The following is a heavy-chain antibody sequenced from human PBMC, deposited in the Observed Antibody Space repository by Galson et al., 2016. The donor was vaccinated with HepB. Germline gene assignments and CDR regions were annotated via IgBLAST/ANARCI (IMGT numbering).Heavy chain of an antibody. Sequence: SLRLSCAASGFTFSGSAIHWVRQASGKGLEWVDRIRSKASNYATAYAASVKGRFTISRDDSKNTAYLQMNSLKTEDTVVYYCTTSLVYYFDYWGQGTLVTVSS. CDR3: TTSLVYYFDY. V-gene: IGHV3-73*01. D-gene: IGHD2-21*01. CDR1: GFTFSGSA. CDR2: IRSKASNYAT. J-gene: IGHJ4*02.